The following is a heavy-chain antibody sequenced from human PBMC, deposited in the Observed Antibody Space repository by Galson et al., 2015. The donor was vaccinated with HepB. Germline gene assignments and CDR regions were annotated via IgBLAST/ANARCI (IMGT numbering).Heavy chain of an antibody. CDR1: GFTFSSYS. Sequence: SLRLSCAASGFTFSSYSMNWVRQAPGKGLEWVSSISSSSSYIYYADSVKGRFTISRDNAKNSLYLQMNSLRAEDTAVYYCARDPWELGTRRRAFDIWGQGTMVTVSS. CDR2: ISSSSSYI. V-gene: IGHV3-21*01. J-gene: IGHJ3*02. D-gene: IGHD1-26*01. CDR3: ARDPWELGTRRRAFDI.